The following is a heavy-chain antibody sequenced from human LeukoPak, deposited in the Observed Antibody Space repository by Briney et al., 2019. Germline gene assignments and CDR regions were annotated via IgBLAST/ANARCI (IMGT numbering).Heavy chain of an antibody. CDR2: IRPSGDNT. J-gene: IGHJ5*02. D-gene: IGHD6-19*01. CDR3: ARVAGWHWFDP. CDR1: VFTFSSYD. V-gene: IGHV3-23*01. Sequence: PGGSLRLSCPASVFTFSSYDLTWVRQAPGRELEWVSSIRPSGDNTYYGDSVKGRFTISRDNSKNTVYLQMNNMRVDDTAVYYCARVAGWHWFDPWGQGTLVTVSS.